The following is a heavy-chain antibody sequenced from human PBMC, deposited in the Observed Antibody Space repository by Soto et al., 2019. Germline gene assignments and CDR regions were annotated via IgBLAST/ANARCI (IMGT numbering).Heavy chain of an antibody. Sequence: QVQLVQSGAEVKKPGASVKVSCKASGYTFTSYYMHWVRQAPGQGLEWMGIINPSGGSTSYAQLLRGSVTMPRGTPMRTVYMALSSLRSEDTAVYYCARAAFYYYYYMDVWGKGTAVTVSS. CDR2: INPSGGST. V-gene: IGHV1-46*03. CDR3: ARAAFYYYYYMDV. J-gene: IGHJ6*03. CDR1: GYTFTSYY.